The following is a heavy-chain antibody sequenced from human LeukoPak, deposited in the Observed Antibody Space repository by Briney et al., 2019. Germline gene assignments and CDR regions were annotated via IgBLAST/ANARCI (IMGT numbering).Heavy chain of an antibody. V-gene: IGHV3-7*02. CDR1: GFTFSSYW. CDR2: IKQDGSEK. Sequence: GGSTILSCAVSGFTFSSYWMSWVRQAPGKGLEWVANIKQDGSEKYYVDSVKGRFTISRDNAKNSLYLQMNSLRAEDTAVYYCASALDYGDSSFDYWGQGTLVTVSS. CDR3: ASALDYGDSSFDY. D-gene: IGHD4-17*01. J-gene: IGHJ4*02.